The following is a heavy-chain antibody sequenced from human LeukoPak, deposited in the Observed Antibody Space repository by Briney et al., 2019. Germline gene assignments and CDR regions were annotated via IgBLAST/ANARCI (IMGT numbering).Heavy chain of an antibody. D-gene: IGHD4-11*01. CDR2: IYVSAST. J-gene: IGHJ6*03. CDR3: TRSTVYSSYMDV. V-gene: IGHV4-4*07. CDR1: GCSINSQY. Sequence: PSETRSLTCIVYGCSINSQYWSWIRQPAGKGLDWIGRIYVSASTNYNPSLKSRVTMSVDTSKNQFSLKLSSVTAADTAVYYCTRSTVYSSYMDVWGKATTVTVSS.